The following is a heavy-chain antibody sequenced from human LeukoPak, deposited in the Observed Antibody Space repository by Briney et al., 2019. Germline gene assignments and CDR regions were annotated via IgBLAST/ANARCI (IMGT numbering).Heavy chain of an antibody. CDR1: GGSISSHY. CDR2: IAYIGST. J-gene: IGHJ3*02. V-gene: IGHV4-59*11. Sequence: PSETLSLTCTVPGGSISSHYWSWIRQPPGQGLDWIGYIAYIGSTNYNPSLKSRVTISVDTSKNQFSLKLSSVTGADAAVLFCAGDPTTVTKGLEIWGQGKMVTVSS. D-gene: IGHD4-17*01. CDR3: AGDPTTVTKGLEI.